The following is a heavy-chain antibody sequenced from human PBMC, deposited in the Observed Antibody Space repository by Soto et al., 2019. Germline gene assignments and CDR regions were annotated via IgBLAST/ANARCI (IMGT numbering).Heavy chain of an antibody. D-gene: IGHD2-15*01. CDR2: FRPYNGNT. V-gene: IGHV1-18*01. CDR1: GYSFSNYG. Sequence: QVQLVQSGAEVKEPGASVKVSCKASGYSFSNYGITWVRQAPGQGLEWMGWFRPYNGNTNYAQKLQGRVTMTTVTSTTTAYMELRSLRSDDTAVYYCARGGVGYCSGGTCPHNWFYPWGQGSLVSVSS. CDR3: ARGGVGYCSGGTCPHNWFYP. J-gene: IGHJ5*02.